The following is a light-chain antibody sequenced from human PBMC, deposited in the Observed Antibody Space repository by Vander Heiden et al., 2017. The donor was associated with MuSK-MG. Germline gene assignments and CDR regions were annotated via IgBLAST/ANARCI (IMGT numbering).Light chain of an antibody. CDR2: VAS. V-gene: IGKV1-33*01. CDR3: QQEDNLPLT. J-gene: IGKJ4*01. CDR1: QDISNY. Sequence: DIQMTQSPSSLAASVGDRVTITCQASQDISNYLNWYQQKPGKAPKFLIYVASNLETGVPSRFSGSGSGTDFTFTISSLQPEDIATYYCQQEDNLPLTFGGRTKVEIK.